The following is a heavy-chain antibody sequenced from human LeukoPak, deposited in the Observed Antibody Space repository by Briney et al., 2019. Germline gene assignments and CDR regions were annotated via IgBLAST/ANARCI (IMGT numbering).Heavy chain of an antibody. CDR2: IVVGSGNT. V-gene: IGHV1-58*01. Sequence: GPSVKVSCKASGFTFTSSAVQWVRQPRGQRLEWIGWIVVGSGNTNYAQKFQERVTITRDMSTSTAYMELSSLRSEDTAVYYCAAGGWYYYGMDVWGKGTTVTVSS. CDR3: AAGGWYYYGMDV. J-gene: IGHJ6*04. D-gene: IGHD6-19*01. CDR1: GFTFTSSA.